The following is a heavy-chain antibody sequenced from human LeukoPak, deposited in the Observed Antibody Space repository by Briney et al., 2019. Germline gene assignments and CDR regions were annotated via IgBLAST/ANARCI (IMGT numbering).Heavy chain of an antibody. D-gene: IGHD3-10*01. J-gene: IGHJ6*02. Sequence: GGSLRLSCAASGFTFSTYAISWVRQAPGKGLEWVSTISASGGSTYYADSVKGRFTISRDNSQNTLYLQMNSLRVEDTAVYYCAHRYYSVGSYGFDVWGQGTTATVSS. V-gene: IGHV3-23*01. CDR2: ISASGGST. CDR3: AHRYYSVGSYGFDV. CDR1: GFTFSTYA.